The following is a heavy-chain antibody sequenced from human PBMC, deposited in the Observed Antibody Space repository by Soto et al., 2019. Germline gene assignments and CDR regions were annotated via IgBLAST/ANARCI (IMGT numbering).Heavy chain of an antibody. CDR2: INPASTTI. J-gene: IGHJ4*02. Sequence: EVQLVESGGGTVQPGGSLRLSCAASGYTFSTYWMHWVRQAPGMGLVWVSRINPASTTINYADSVRGRFTISRDNAKHTLSHQTNSLRAEDTAVYYCTRDTDGPYDYWGQGTLVSVSP. V-gene: IGHV3-74*01. D-gene: IGHD2-8*01. CDR3: TRDTDGPYDY. CDR1: GYTFSTYW.